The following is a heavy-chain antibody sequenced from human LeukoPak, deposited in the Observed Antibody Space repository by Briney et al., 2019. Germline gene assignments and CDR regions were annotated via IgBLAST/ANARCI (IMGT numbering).Heavy chain of an antibody. CDR3: ARRDFWSGWKPFDY. V-gene: IGHV1-69*05. D-gene: IGHD3-3*01. Sequence: ASVKVSCKASGGTFSSYAISWVRQAPGQGLEWMGRIIPIFGTANYAQKFQGRVTITTDESTSTAYMELSSLRSEDTAVYYCARRDFWSGWKPFDYWGQGTLVTVSS. CDR1: GGTFSSYA. J-gene: IGHJ4*02. CDR2: IIPIFGTA.